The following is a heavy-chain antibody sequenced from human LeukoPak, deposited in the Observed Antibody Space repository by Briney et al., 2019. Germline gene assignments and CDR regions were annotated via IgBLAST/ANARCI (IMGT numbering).Heavy chain of an antibody. CDR3: ARDTAGYDSSGYPPYFQH. CDR1: GYTFTSYG. D-gene: IGHD3-22*01. V-gene: IGHV1-18*01. CDR2: ISAYNGNT. Sequence: GASVKVSCKASGYTFTSYGISWVRQAPGQGLEWMGWISAYNGNTNYAQKLQGRVTMTTDTSTSTAYMELRSLRSDDTAVYYCARDTAGYDSSGYPPYFQHWGQGTLVTVSS. J-gene: IGHJ1*01.